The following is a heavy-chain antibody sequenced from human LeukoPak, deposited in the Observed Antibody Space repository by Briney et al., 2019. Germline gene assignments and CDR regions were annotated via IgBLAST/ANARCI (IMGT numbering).Heavy chain of an antibody. CDR2: IYYSGST. CDR3: ARVDSSGWQFIFDY. J-gene: IGHJ4*02. Sequence: SETLSLTCTVSGGSISSGGYYWSWIRQHPGKGLEWIGYIYYSGSTYYNPSLKSRVIISVDTSKNQFSLKLSSVTAADTAVYYCARVDSSGWQFIFDYWGQGTLVTVSS. D-gene: IGHD6-19*01. V-gene: IGHV4-31*03. CDR1: GGSISSGGYY.